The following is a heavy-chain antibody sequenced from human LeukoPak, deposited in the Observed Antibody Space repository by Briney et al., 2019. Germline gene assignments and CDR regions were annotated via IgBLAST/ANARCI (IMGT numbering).Heavy chain of an antibody. CDR2: INPSGGST. CDR1: GYTFTSYY. Sequence: ASVKVSCKASGYTFTSYYMHWVRQAPGQGLEWMGIINPSGGSTSCAQKFQGRVTMTRDTSTSTVYMELSSLRSEDTAVYYCARAYQPHSSGYPGVDYWGQGTLVTVSS. CDR3: ARAYQPHSSGYPGVDY. J-gene: IGHJ4*02. V-gene: IGHV1-46*01. D-gene: IGHD3-22*01.